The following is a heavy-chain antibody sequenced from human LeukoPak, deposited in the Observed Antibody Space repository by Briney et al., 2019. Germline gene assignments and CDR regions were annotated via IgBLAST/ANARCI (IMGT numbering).Heavy chain of an antibody. CDR2: INHFRST. CDR1: DGSFSGYS. D-gene: IGHD6-13*01. V-gene: IGHV4-34*01. J-gene: IGHJ2*01. CDR3: ARVSSSWYQDWYFDL. Sequence: SETLSLTCAVYDGSFSGYSWSWIRQPPGKGLEWIGEINHFRSTNYNPSLKSRVTISVDTSKNQFSLKLSSVTAADTAVYYCARVSSSWYQDWYFDLWGRGTLVTVSS.